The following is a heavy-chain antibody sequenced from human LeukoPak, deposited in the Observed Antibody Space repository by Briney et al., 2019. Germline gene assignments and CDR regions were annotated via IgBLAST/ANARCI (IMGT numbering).Heavy chain of an antibody. D-gene: IGHD3-22*01. V-gene: IGHV1-2*02. CDR1: GYTFTGYY. CDR2: INPNSGAT. Sequence: APVKVSCKASGYTFTGYYMHWVRQAPGQGLEWMGWINPNSGATNYAQKFQGRVTMTRDTSISTAYMELSRLRSDDTAVYYCARACPYYYDSSGYYLDYWGQGTLVTVSS. J-gene: IGHJ4*02. CDR3: ARACPYYYDSSGYYLDY.